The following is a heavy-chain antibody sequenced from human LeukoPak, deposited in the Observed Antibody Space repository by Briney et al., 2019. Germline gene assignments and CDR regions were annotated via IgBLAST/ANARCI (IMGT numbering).Heavy chain of an antibody. V-gene: IGHV3-7*01. CDR2: INQDGSEK. CDR1: GFTFSTYW. CDR3: ARAAYSSTWYSRYFDL. D-gene: IGHD6-13*01. Sequence: GGSLRLSCAASGFTFSTYWMTWVRQAPGKGLEWVANINQDGSEKYSVDSVKGRFTISRDNAKNSVYLQMSSLRAEDTAVYYCARAAYSSTWYSRYFDLWGRGTLVTVSS. J-gene: IGHJ2*01.